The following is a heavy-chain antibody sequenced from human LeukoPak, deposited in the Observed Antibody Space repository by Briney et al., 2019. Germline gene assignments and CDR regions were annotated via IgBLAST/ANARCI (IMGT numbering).Heavy chain of an antibody. D-gene: IGHD5-12*01. CDR1: GYTFTSYG. CDR2: ISAYNGNT. Sequence: ASVKVSCKASGYTFTSYGISWVRQAPGQGLEWMGWISAYNGNTNYAQKLQGRVTMTTDTSTSTAYMELRSLRFDDTAVYYCARDRLVVATIGLSAFDIWGQGTMVTVSS. J-gene: IGHJ3*02. CDR3: ARDRLVVATIGLSAFDI. V-gene: IGHV1-18*01.